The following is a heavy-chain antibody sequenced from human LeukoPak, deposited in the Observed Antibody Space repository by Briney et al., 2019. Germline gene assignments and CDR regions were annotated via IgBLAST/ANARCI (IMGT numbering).Heavy chain of an antibody. V-gene: IGHV1-69*04. J-gene: IGHJ5*02. Sequence: ASVKVSCKASGGTFSSYAISWVRQAPGQGLEWMGRIIPIFVIANYAQKCQGSVTITADKSTSTAYMELSSLRSEETAVYYCARGITMVRGVQNWFDPWGQGTLVTVSS. CDR2: IIPIFVIA. CDR3: ARGITMVRGVQNWFDP. CDR1: GGTFSSYA. D-gene: IGHD3-10*01.